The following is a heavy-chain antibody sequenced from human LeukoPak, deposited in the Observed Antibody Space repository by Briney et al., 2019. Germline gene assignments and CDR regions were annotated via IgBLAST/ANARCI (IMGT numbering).Heavy chain of an antibody. CDR3: AKGVNGGYGDG. Sequence: ASVKVSCKASGYTFTSYYMHWVRQAPGQGLEWMGIINPSGGSTSYAQKFQCRVTMTRDTSTSTVYMELSSLISEYTPVYYCAKGVNGGYGDGWGQGTLVTVS. CDR2: INPSGGST. V-gene: IGHV1-46*01. J-gene: IGHJ1*01. CDR1: GYTFTSYY. D-gene: IGHD3-10*01.